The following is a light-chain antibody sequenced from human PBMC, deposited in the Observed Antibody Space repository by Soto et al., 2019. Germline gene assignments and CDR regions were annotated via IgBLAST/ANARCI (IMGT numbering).Light chain of an antibody. CDR2: GAS. CDR3: QQYGSSPWT. V-gene: IGKV3-20*01. Sequence: EIVLTQSPGTLSLSPGERATLSCRASQSVSSSDLAWYQRKPGQAPRLLIYGASSRATGIPDGFSGSGSETDFTLTISRLETEDFAVYYCQQYGSSPWTFGQGTKVEIK. J-gene: IGKJ1*01. CDR1: QSVSSSD.